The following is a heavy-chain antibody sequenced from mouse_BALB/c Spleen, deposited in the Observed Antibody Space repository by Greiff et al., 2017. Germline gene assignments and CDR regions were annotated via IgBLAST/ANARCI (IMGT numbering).Heavy chain of an antibody. CDR3: AGPEGYAMDY. CDR2: IDPANGNT. Sequence: VQLQQSGAELVKPGASVKLSCTASGFNIKDTYMHWVKQRPEQGLEWIGRIDPANGNTKYDPKFQGKATITADTSSNTAYLQLSSLTSEDTAVYYCAGPEGYAMDYWGQGTSVTVSS. V-gene: IGHV14-3*02. J-gene: IGHJ4*01. CDR1: GFNIKDTY.